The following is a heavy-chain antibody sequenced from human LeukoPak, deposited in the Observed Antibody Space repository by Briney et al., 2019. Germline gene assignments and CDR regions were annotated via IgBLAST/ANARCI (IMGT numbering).Heavy chain of an antibody. D-gene: IGHD3-10*01. Sequence: GGPLRLSCAASGFTFSSYAMSWVRQAPGKGLEWVSAISGSGGSTYYADSVKGRFTISRDNSKNTLYLQMNSLRAEDTAVYYCANPWYYYGSGSYWGQGTLVTVSS. CDR3: ANPWYYYGSGSY. CDR1: GFTFSSYA. J-gene: IGHJ4*02. CDR2: ISGSGGST. V-gene: IGHV3-23*01.